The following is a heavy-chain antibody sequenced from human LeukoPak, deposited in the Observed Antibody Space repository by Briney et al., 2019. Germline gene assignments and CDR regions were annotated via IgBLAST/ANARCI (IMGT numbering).Heavy chain of an antibody. Sequence: SVKISFKASGYTFTGYYLHWVRQAPGQGLEWMGWINPHSGVSNYAQKFQGRVTLTRDTSISTAYMDLSRLTSDDTAVYYCARDPDIVVVPVAILNWFDTWGQGTPVSVSS. D-gene: IGHD2-2*02. J-gene: IGHJ5*02. CDR1: GYTFTGYY. CDR3: ARDPDIVVVPVAILNWFDT. V-gene: IGHV1-2*02. CDR2: INPHSGVS.